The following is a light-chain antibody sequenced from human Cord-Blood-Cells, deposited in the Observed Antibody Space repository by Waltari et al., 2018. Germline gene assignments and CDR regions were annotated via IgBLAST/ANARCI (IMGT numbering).Light chain of an antibody. CDR1: QSISSY. CDR2: AAS. Sequence: DLQMTQSPSSLYASVGDRVTITCRASQSISSYLNWYQQKPGKAPKLLIYAASSLQSGVPSRFSGSGSGTDFTLTISSLQPEDFSTYYCQQSYSTPLTFGGGTKVEIK. CDR3: QQSYSTPLT. J-gene: IGKJ4*01. V-gene: IGKV1-39*01.